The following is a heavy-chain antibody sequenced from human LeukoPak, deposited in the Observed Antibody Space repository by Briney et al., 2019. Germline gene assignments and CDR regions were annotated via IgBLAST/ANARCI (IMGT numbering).Heavy chain of an antibody. Sequence: GASVKVSCKASGYTFTTYVIIWVRQAPGQGLEWMGWINTRNGNANYAHQLQGRVTMTTDTSTSTSYMELASLRFDDTAIYYCARNHLGLGLWGQGTLVTVSS. CDR1: GYTFTTYV. CDR2: INTRNGNA. V-gene: IGHV1-18*01. CDR3: ARNHLGLGL. J-gene: IGHJ4*02. D-gene: IGHD3-16*01.